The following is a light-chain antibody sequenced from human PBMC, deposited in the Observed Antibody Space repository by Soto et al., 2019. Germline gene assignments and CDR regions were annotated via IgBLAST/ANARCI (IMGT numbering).Light chain of an antibody. J-gene: IGKJ1*01. CDR1: QSISSY. Sequence: DIQMTQSPSSLSASVGDRVTITGRASQSISSYLNWYQQKPGKAPMLLIYAASSLQSGVPSRFSGSGSGTEFTLTISSLQPEDFATYYSQQSYSTLWTFGQGTKVDIK. CDR3: QQSYSTLWT. V-gene: IGKV1-39*01. CDR2: AAS.